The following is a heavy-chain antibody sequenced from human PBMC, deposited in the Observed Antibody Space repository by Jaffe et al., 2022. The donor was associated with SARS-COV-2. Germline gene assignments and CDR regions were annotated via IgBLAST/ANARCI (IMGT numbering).Heavy chain of an antibody. J-gene: IGHJ4*02. D-gene: IGHD6-13*01. V-gene: IGHV3-21*01. CDR3: AAQAGSSSPNAIIVEY. CDR2: ISSSSSYI. CDR1: GFTFNSYS. Sequence: EVQLVESGGGLVKPGGSLRLSCAASGFTFNSYSMNWVRQAPGKGLEWVSSISSSSSYIYYADSVKGRFTISRDNAKNSLYLQMNSLRAEDTAVYYCAAQAGSSSPNAIIVEYWGQGTLVTVSS.